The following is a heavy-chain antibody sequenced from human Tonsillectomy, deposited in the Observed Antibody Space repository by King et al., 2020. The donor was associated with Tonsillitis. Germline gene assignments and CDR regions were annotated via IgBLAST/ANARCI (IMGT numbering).Heavy chain of an antibody. CDR2: TRNKANSYTT. V-gene: IGHV3-72*01. CDR1: GFTFSDHY. J-gene: IGHJ2*01. Sequence: VQLVESGGGLVQPGGSLRLSCAASGFTFSDHYMDWVRQAPGKGLEWVGRTRNKANSYTTEYAASVKGRFTISRDDSKNSLYLQMNSLKTEDTAVYYCARCGYYYESSGYYPHWYFDLWSRGTLVTVSS. CDR3: ARCGYYYESSGYYPHWYFDL. D-gene: IGHD3-22*01.